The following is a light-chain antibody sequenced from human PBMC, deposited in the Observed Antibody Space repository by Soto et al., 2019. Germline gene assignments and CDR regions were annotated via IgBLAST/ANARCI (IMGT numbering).Light chain of an antibody. CDR2: GNS. J-gene: IGLJ3*02. CDR1: SSNIGAGYD. Sequence: QSVLTQPPSVSGAPGQRVTISCTGSSSNIGAGYDVHWYQQLPGTAPKLLIYGNSKRPSGVPDRFSGSKSGTSASLAITGLQAEEEADYYCQSYDSSLSDLFGGGTKLTVL. V-gene: IGLV1-40*01. CDR3: QSYDSSLSDL.